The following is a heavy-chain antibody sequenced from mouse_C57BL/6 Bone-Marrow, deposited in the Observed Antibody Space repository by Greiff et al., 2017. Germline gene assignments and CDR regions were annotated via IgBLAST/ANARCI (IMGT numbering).Heavy chain of an antibody. CDR3: ASGYGSSYVWFAY. Sequence: EVQLMESGGDLVKPGGSLKLSCAASGFTFSSYGMSWVRQTPDKRLEWVATISSGGSYTYYPDSVKGRFPISRDNAKNTLYLQMSSLKSEDTAMYYCASGYGSSYVWFAYWGQGTLVTVSA. CDR1: GFTFSSYG. V-gene: IGHV5-6*01. J-gene: IGHJ3*01. CDR2: ISSGGSYT. D-gene: IGHD1-1*01.